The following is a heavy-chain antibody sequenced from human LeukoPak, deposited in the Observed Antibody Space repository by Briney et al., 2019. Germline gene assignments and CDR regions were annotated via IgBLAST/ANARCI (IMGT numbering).Heavy chain of an antibody. CDR1: GGSISSYY. V-gene: IGHV4-59*01. CDR3: ASSSVLRYFDWLPMPFDY. D-gene: IGHD3-9*01. CDR2: IYYSEST. Sequence: SETLSLTCTVSGGSISSYYWSWIRQPPGKGLEWIGYIYYSESTNYNPSLKSRVTISVDTSKNQFSLKLSSVTAADTAVYYCASSSVLRYFDWLPMPFDYWGQGTLVTVSS. J-gene: IGHJ4*02.